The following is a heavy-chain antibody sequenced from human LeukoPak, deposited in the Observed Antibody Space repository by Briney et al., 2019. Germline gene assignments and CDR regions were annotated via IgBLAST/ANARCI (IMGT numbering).Heavy chain of an antibody. J-gene: IGHJ4*02. CDR2: INPSGGST. CDR1: GYNFTSYC. D-gene: IGHD1-26*01. CDR3: ARGQGGATLDY. V-gene: IGHV1-46*01. Sequence: ASVKVSCKATGYNFTSYCMHWVRQAPGQGLEWMGIINPSGGSTSYAQKFQGRVTMTRDTSTSTVYMEPSSLRSEDTAVYYCARGQGGATLDYWGQGTLVTVSS.